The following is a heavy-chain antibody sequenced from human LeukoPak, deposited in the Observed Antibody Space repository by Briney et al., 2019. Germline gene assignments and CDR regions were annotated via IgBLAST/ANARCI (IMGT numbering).Heavy chain of an antibody. J-gene: IGHJ4*02. CDR2: IKRKSDGGTT. V-gene: IGHV3-15*01. CDR3: TTELDIRPNHY. D-gene: IGHD3-22*01. Sequence: GGSLRLSCAASGLTFSNAWMSWVRQAPGKGLEWVGRIKRKSDGGTTDHAAPVKGRFTISRDDSKNTLYLQMNSLKSEDTAVYYCTTELDIRPNHYWGQGTLVTVSS. CDR1: GLTFSNAW.